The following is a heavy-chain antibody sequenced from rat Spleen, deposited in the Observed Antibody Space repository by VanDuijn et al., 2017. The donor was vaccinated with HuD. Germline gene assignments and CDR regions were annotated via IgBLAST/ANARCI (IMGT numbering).Heavy chain of an antibody. CDR1: GFTFSNYD. CDR3: ARHELTGSLYVMDA. D-gene: IGHD5-1*01. V-gene: IGHV5S23*01. Sequence: EVQLVESGGGLVQPGRSLKLSCAASGFTFSNYDMAWVRQAPTKGLEWVASICLIGGSTFYRDPVKGRFTVSRDNAKSTLYLQMDSLTSEDTASYYCARHELTGSLYVMDAWGQGASVTVSS. J-gene: IGHJ4*01. CDR2: ICLIGGST.